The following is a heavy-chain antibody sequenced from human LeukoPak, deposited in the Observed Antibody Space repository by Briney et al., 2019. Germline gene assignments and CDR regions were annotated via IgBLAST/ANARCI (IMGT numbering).Heavy chain of an antibody. Sequence: ASVKVSCKASGYTFSGNYIHWLRQAPGQGLEWMGWVNPNSGGTNYAQKFQGRVTMTRDTSISTAYMELSRLRSDDTAVYYCARDNYGGNWYFDLWGRGTLVTVSS. J-gene: IGHJ2*01. CDR2: VNPNSGGT. D-gene: IGHD4-23*01. CDR3: ARDNYGGNWYFDL. CDR1: GYTFSGNY. V-gene: IGHV1-2*02.